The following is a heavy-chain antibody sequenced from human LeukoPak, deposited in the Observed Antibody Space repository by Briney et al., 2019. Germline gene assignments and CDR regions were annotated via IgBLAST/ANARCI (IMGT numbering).Heavy chain of an antibody. D-gene: IGHD2-2*01. J-gene: IGHJ6*02. CDR1: GGSISSGGYS. CDR2: IYHSGST. CDR3: ARDSAMYGMDV. Sequence: SETLSLTCAVSGGSISSGGYSWSWIRQPPGKGLEWIGYIYHSGSTYYNPSLKSRVTISVDRSKNQFPLKLSSVTAADTAVYYCARDSAMYGMDVWGQGTTVTVSS. V-gene: IGHV4-30-2*01.